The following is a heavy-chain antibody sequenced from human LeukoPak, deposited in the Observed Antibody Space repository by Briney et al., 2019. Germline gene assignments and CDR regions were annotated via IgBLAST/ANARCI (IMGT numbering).Heavy chain of an antibody. CDR1: GYTFTNYG. D-gene: IGHD3-22*01. Sequence: ASVKVSCKASGYTFTNYGISWVRQAPGQGLEWMGWVSTYNDDTNYAQKFQGRVTITADKSTSTAYMELSSLRSEDTAVYYCAQEAPNRAYYYDSSGYSYIPWGQGTLVTVSS. J-gene: IGHJ5*02. V-gene: IGHV1-18*01. CDR2: VSTYNDDT. CDR3: AQEAPNRAYYYDSSGYSYIP.